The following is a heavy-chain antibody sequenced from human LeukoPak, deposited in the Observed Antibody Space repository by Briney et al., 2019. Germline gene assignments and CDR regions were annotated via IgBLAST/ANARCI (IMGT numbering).Heavy chain of an antibody. CDR3: AREARSTFGNWFDP. V-gene: IGHV4-34*01. D-gene: IGHD2-2*01. J-gene: IGHJ5*02. CDR1: GGSISSYY. CDR2: INHSGST. Sequence: PSETLSLTCTVSGGSISSYYWSWIRQPPGKGLEGIGEINHSGSTNYNPSLKSRVTISVDTSKNQFSLKLSSVTAADTAVYYCAREARSTFGNWFDPWGQGTLVTVSS.